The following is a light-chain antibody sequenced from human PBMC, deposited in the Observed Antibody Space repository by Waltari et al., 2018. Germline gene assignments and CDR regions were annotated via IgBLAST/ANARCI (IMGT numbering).Light chain of an antibody. CDR2: AAS. J-gene: IGKJ3*01. CDR3: RKYNTYPCT. V-gene: IGKV1-27*01. CDR1: QDIGNF. Sequence: IDMTQSPSSLSASVGDRITVTCRSSQDIGNFLAWYQQTPGKRPKLLIYAASTLQAGVPSRCSGGGAAVDFALTVSNLQPQDLATQCCRKYNTYPCTFGPGTKVD.